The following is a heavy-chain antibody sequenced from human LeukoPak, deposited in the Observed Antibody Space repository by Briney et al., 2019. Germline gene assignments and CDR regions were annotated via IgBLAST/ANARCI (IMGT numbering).Heavy chain of an antibody. CDR3: AKGSLCIAAAMVQVY. CDR2: IRYDGSNK. CDR1: GFTFSSYG. Sequence: GGSLRLPCAASGFTFSSYGMHWVRQAPGKGLEWVAFIRYDGSNKYYADSVKGRFTISRDNSKNTLYLQMNSLRAEDTAVYYCAKGSLCIAAAMVQVYWGQGTLVTVSS. V-gene: IGHV3-30*02. J-gene: IGHJ4*02. D-gene: IGHD6-13*01.